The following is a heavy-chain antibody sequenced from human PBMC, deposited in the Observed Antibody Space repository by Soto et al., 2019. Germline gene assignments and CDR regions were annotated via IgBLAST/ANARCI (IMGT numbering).Heavy chain of an antibody. CDR2: IYPGDSET. V-gene: IGHV5-51*01. CDR1: GYSFTNYW. D-gene: IGHD3-22*01. Sequence: PGESLKISCKGSGYSFTNYWIGWVRQMPGKGLEWMGMIYPGDSETRYSPSFQGQVTISADKSISTAYLQWSSLKASDTAIYYCPRGTCSGDGSGPHNRGQGTLVTVSS. CDR3: PRGTCSGDGSGPHN. J-gene: IGHJ4*02.